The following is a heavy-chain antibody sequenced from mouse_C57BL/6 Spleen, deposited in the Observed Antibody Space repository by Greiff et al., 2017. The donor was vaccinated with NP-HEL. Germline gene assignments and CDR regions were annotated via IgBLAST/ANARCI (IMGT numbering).Heavy chain of an antibody. D-gene: IGHD1-1*01. J-gene: IGHJ4*01. CDR2: IDPSDSYT. CDR3: ARTTTVVATDYYAMEY. V-gene: IGHV1-50*01. Sequence: QVQLQQSGAELVKPGASVKLSCKASGYTFTSYWMQWVKQRPGQGLEWIGEIDPSDSYTNYNQKFKGKATLTVDTSSSTAYMQLSSLTSEDSAVYYCARTTTVVATDYYAMEYWGQGTSVTVSS. CDR1: GYTFTSYW.